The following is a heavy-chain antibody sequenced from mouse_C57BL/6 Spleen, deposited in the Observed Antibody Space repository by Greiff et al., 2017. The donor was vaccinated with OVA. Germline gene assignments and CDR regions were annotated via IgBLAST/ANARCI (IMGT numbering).Heavy chain of an antibody. J-gene: IGHJ2*01. CDR2: IYPGSGST. Sequence: QVQLKQPGAELVKPGASVKMSCKASGYTFTSYWITWVKQRPGQGLEWNGDIYPGSGSTNYNEKFKSKATLTVDTSSSTAYMQLSSLTSEDSAVYYCARDPLFITTVGDYFDYWGQGTTLTVSS. V-gene: IGHV1-55*01. CDR3: ARDPLFITTVGDYFDY. D-gene: IGHD1-1*01. CDR1: GYTFTSYW.